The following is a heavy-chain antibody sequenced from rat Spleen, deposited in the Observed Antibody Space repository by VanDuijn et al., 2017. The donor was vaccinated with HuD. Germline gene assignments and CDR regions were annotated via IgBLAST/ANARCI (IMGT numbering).Heavy chain of an antibody. Sequence: EVQLQESGPGLVKPSQSLSLTCSVTGYSITSNYWGWIRNFPGNKMEWMGYISYSGSTSYNPSLKSRISITRDTSKNQFFLQLNSVTTEDTATYYCARYGHYDGYPFDYWGQGVMVTVSS. J-gene: IGHJ2*01. CDR3: ARYGHYDGYPFDY. V-gene: IGHV3-1*01. CDR2: ISYSGST. CDR1: GYSITSNY. D-gene: IGHD1-12*03.